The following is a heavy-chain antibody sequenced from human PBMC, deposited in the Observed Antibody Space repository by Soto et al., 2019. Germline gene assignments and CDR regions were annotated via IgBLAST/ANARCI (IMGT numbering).Heavy chain of an antibody. CDR1: GFTFNKYW. Sequence: EVQLLESGGALVQPGESLRLSCAASGFTFNKYWMTWARQAPGKGLELVANMKEDGSDKYYVDSVKGRFTVSRDNAKDFLYLQMNSLRDEDTAVYYCARGRSTDYWGQGTLVIVSS. J-gene: IGHJ4*02. V-gene: IGHV3-7*01. CDR3: ARGRSTDY. CDR2: MKEDGSDK.